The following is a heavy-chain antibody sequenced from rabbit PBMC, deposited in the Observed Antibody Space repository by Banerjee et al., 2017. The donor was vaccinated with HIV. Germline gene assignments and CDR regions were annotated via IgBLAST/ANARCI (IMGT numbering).Heavy chain of an antibody. D-gene: IGHD6-1*01. CDR1: GIDFSSSYW. CDR3: ARRGNIYGHADL. Sequence: QSLVGSGGGLVKPGGTLTLTCKASGIDFSSSYWICWVRQAPGKGLEWIACIASGSSGDTYYASWAKGRFTISKTSSTTVTLQMTSLTAADTATYFCARRGNIYGHADLWGQGTLVTVS. J-gene: IGHJ3*01. V-gene: IGHV1S40*01. CDR2: IASGSSGDT.